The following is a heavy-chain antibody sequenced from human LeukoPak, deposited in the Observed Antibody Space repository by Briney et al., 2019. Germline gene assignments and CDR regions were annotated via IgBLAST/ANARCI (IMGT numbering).Heavy chain of an antibody. CDR1: GGTFNYYT. Sequence: SVKVSCKASGGTFNYYTINWVRQAPGQGLEWMGRIVPMFGIPDYAQKFQGRVTLTADKSTSTAYMELSSLRSEDTAMYYCAIMGGSTTRAVDYWPQGTLVTVSS. J-gene: IGHJ4*02. CDR3: AIMGGSTTRAVDY. D-gene: IGHD2-8*01. V-gene: IGHV1-69*02. CDR2: IVPMFGIP.